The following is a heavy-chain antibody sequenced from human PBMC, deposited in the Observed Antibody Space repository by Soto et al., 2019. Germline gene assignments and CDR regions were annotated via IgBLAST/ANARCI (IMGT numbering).Heavy chain of an antibody. Sequence: SETLSLTCTVSGGSISSYYWSWIRQPPGKGLECIGYIYYSGSTNYNPSLKSRVTISVDTSKNQFSLKLSSVTAADTAVYYCARDLEDCSSTSCYVFWRAFDPWGQGTLVTVSS. V-gene: IGHV4-59*01. J-gene: IGHJ5*02. CDR3: ARDLEDCSSTSCYVFWRAFDP. CDR2: IYYSGST. D-gene: IGHD2-2*01. CDR1: GGSISSYY.